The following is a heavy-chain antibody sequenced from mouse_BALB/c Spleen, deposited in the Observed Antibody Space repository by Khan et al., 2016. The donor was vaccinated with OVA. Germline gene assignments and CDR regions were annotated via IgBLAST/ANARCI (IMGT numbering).Heavy chain of an antibody. CDR1: GYSITSGYG. CDR3: ARTARIKY. CDR2: ISYSGST. J-gene: IGHJ2*01. Sequence: EVQLQQSGPGLVKPSQSLSLTCTVTGYSITSGYGWNWIRQFPGNKLEWMGYISYSGSTNYNPSLKSRISITRDTSKNLFFLQLNSVTTEDTATYYCARTARIKYWGQGTTLTVSS. D-gene: IGHD1-2*01. V-gene: IGHV3-2*02.